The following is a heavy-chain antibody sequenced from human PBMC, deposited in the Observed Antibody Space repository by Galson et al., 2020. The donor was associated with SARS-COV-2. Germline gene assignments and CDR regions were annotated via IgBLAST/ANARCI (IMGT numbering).Heavy chain of an antibody. V-gene: IGHV3-49*04. D-gene: IGHD2-2*01. CDR1: GFTFGDYA. CDR3: TSTPVVPAAIVYYYYYYMDV. CDR2: IRSKAYGGTT. Sequence: GGSLRLSCTASGFTFGDYAMSWVRQAPGKGLEWVGFIRSKAYGGTTEYAASVKGRFTISRDDSKSIAYLQMNSLKTEDTAVYYCTSTPVVPAAIVYYYYYYMDVWGKGTTVTVSS. J-gene: IGHJ6*03.